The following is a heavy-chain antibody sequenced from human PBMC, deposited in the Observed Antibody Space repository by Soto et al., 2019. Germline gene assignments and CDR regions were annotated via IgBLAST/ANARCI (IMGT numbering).Heavy chain of an antibody. J-gene: IGHJ4*02. V-gene: IGHV1-18*01. CDR3: ARDTPRGRLRLGELSAAFDY. Sequence: QVQLVQSGAEVKKPGAQLKFSSKAPVYPFTTNGITWGRQAPGQGLEGLGGTTAYNGNTNYAQKLQGRVTMTTDTSTSTAYMELRSLRSDDTAVYYCARDTPRGRLRLGELSAAFDYWGQGTLVTVSS. D-gene: IGHD3-16*02. CDR1: VYPFTTNG. CDR2: TTAYNGNT.